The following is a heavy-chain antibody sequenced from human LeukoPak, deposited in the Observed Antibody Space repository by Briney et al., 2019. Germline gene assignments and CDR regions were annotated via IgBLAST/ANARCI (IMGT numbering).Heavy chain of an antibody. CDR2: ISSSSTI. Sequence: GGSLRLSCAASGFTFSSYSMNWVRQAPGKGLEWVSYISSSSTIYYADSVKGRFTISRDNAKNSLYLQMNSLRAEDTAVYYCAREGYSSAFYWYFDLWGRGTLVTVSS. CDR1: GFTFSSYS. J-gene: IGHJ2*01. D-gene: IGHD6-19*01. V-gene: IGHV3-48*01. CDR3: AREGYSSAFYWYFDL.